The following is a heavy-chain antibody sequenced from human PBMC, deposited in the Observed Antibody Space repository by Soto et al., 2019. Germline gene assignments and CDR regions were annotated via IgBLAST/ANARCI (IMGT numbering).Heavy chain of an antibody. CDR1: GYTFTSYG. J-gene: IGHJ4*02. V-gene: IGHV1-18*01. Sequence: QVQLVQSGAEVKKPGASVKVSCKASGYTFTSYGISWVRQAPGQGLEWMGWISAYNGNTNYAQTLQGRVTMTTDSPTSTANMELRSLASDDTGADYCASEAGGYWCQGTLVSVSS. CDR3: ASEAGGY. D-gene: IGHD3-10*01. CDR2: ISAYNGNT.